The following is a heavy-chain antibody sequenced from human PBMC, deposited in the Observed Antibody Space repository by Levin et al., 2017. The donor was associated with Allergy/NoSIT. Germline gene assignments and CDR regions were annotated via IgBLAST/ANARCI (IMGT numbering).Heavy chain of an antibody. CDR3: ARQLYSYSSGWFDL. D-gene: IGHD2-15*01. V-gene: IGHV3-30*04. CDR1: GFTFSNYA. CDR2: VSHDGRNK. Sequence: GESLKISCAASGFTFSNYAMHWVRQAPGKGLEWVALVSHDGRNKDFADSVKGRFTISRDNPKNTMYLEVNSLRVEDTAIYYCARQLYSYSSGWFDLWGQGTLVTVSS. J-gene: IGHJ5*02.